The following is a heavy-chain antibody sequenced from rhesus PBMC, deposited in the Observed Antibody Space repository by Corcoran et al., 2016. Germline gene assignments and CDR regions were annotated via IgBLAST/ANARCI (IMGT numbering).Heavy chain of an antibody. D-gene: IGHD4-23*01. J-gene: IGHJ4*01. V-gene: IGHV4S5*01. Sequence: LQLQESGPGLVRPSETLSLTCSLSGGTIPGYDWNRILQPPGKGLEWIGYIGGTTGNTYCSTPLKSRVTTSTDTSTNQLSQKMNSVTAADTAVYYCVRGDNSNYNHHYWGQRVLVTVSS. CDR1: GGTIPGYD. CDR3: VRGDNSNYNHHY. CDR2: IGGTTGNT.